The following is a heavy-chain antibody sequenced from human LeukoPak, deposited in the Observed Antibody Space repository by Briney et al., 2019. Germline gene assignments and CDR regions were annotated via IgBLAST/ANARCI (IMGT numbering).Heavy chain of an antibody. CDR3: GRGWSFGAQ. CDR2: IRSSGGSR. J-gene: IGHJ4*02. CDR1: GFTFSSYA. V-gene: IGHV3-23*01. D-gene: IGHD1-26*01. Sequence: GGSLRLSCAASGFTFSSYAMRWVRQAPGKGLEWVSPIRSSGGSRFYADSVKGRFTISRDNSKNTLYLQMNSLRAEDTAVYYCGRGWSFGAQGGQGTLVSVS.